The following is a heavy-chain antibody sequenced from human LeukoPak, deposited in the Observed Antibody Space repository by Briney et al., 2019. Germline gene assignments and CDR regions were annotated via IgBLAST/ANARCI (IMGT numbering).Heavy chain of an antibody. D-gene: IGHD6-19*01. CDR3: AKDRTVAGNGLDP. CDR1: GFTFSSDG. V-gene: IGHV3-33*06. Sequence: GGSLRLSCAASGFTFSSDGRHWVRQAPGKGLEWVAVIWYDGRNKYYADSVEGRFTISRDNSKNTLYLQMNSLRAEDTAVYYCAKDRTVAGNGLDPWGQGTLVTVSS. J-gene: IGHJ5*02. CDR2: IWYDGRNK.